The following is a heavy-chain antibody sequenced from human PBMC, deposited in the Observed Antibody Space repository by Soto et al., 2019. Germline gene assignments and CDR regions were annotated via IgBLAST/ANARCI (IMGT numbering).Heavy chain of an antibody. CDR2: ISYDGSNK. V-gene: IGHV3-30*03. Sequence: GGSLRLSCAASGFTFSSYGIHWVRQAPGKGLEWVAVISYDGSNKYYADSVKGRFTISRDNSKNTLYLQMNSLRAEDTAVYYCARDQRRGLLWFGELLPKNLPYYYYYGMDVWGQGTTVTVS. D-gene: IGHD3-10*01. CDR1: GFTFSSYG. J-gene: IGHJ6*02. CDR3: ARDQRRGLLWFGELLPKNLPYYYYYGMDV.